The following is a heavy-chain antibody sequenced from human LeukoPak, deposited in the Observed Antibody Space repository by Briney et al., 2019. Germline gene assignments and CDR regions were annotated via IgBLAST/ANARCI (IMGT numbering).Heavy chain of an antibody. CDR1: GYTFTSYG. Sequence: ASVKVSCKASGYTFTSYGISWVRQAPGQGLEWMGWISAYNGNTNYAQKLQGRVTMTTDTSTSTAYMELRSLGSDDTAVHYCAVLWSSGYYVHDYWGQGTLVTVSS. CDR2: ISAYNGNT. CDR3: AVLWSSGYYVHDY. J-gene: IGHJ4*02. V-gene: IGHV1-18*01. D-gene: IGHD3-22*01.